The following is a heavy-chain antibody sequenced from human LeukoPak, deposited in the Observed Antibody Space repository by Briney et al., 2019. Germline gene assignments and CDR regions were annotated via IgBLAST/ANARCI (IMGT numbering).Heavy chain of an antibody. CDR3: ASAEDSSGWHTPFDY. D-gene: IGHD6-19*01. Sequence: PSGTLSLTCAVSGGSISSSNWWSWVRQPPGKGLEWIGEIYHSGSTNYNPSLKSRVTISVDKSKNQFSLKLSSVTAADTAVYYCASAEDSSGWHTPFDYWGQGTLVTVSS. J-gene: IGHJ4*02. V-gene: IGHV4-4*02. CDR1: GGSISSSNW. CDR2: IYHSGST.